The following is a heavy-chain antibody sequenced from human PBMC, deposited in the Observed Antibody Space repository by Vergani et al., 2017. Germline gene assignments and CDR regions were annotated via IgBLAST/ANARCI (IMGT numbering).Heavy chain of an antibody. CDR2: INAGNGNT. V-gene: IGHV1-3*01. J-gene: IGHJ6*03. CDR1: GYTFTSYA. Sequence: QVQLVQSGAEVKKPGASVKVSCKASGYTFTSYAMHWVRQAPGQRLEWMGWINAGNGNTKYSQKFQGRVTITRDTSASTAYMELSSLRAEDTAVYYCAREGYCSSTSCYREGMDVWGKGTTVTVSS. CDR3: AREGYCSSTSCYREGMDV. D-gene: IGHD2-2*01.